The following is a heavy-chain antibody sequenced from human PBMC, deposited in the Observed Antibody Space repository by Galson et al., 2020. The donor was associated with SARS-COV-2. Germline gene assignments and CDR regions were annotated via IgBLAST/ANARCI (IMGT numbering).Heavy chain of an antibody. D-gene: IGHD3-10*01. J-gene: IGHJ1*01. CDR1: GLPFSSYA. V-gene: IGHV3-23*01. Sequence: GGSLRLSCAASGLPFSSYAMSWVRQAPGQGLEWDPAIRGSGGSTYYADSVKGRFTISRDNSKNTLYLQMNSLRAEDTAVYYCASSWTYGSGSYGYFQHWGQGTLVTVSS. CDR3: ASSWTYGSGSYGYFQH. CDR2: IRGSGGST.